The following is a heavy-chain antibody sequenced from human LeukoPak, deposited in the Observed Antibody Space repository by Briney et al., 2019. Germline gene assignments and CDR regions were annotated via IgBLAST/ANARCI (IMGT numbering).Heavy chain of an antibody. CDR2: VNLQGST. CDR3: AREGGPYRPLDY. V-gene: IGHV4-4*02. J-gene: IGHJ4*02. Sequence: SETLSLTCGVSGGSITSTNYWTWVRQPLGKGLEWIGEVNLQGSTNYNPSLMGRVAISVDMSENHISLQLTSVTAADTAVYYCAREGGPYRPLDYSGQGTLVTVSS. CDR1: GGSITSTNY.